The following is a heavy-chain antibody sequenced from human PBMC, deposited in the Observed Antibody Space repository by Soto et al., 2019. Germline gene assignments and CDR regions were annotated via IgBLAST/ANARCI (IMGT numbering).Heavy chain of an antibody. J-gene: IGHJ4*02. D-gene: IGHD2-2*01. Sequence: EVQLVESGGGLVKPGGSLRLSCAASGFTFSNAWMSWVRQAPGKGLEWVGRIKSKTDGGTTDYAAPVKGRFTISRDDSKNTLYLQMNSLKTEDTAVYYCTTDFVDRYCSSTSCQSDYWGQGTLVTVSS. CDR1: GFTFSNAW. CDR2: IKSKTDGGTT. V-gene: IGHV3-15*01. CDR3: TTDFVDRYCSSTSCQSDY.